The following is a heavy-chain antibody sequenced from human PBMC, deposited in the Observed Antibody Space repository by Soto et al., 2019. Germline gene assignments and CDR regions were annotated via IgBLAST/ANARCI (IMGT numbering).Heavy chain of an antibody. Sequence: ASVKVSCKASDYTFTSYGIRWVRQAPGQGLERMGWISAYNGHTNYAQTLQRRVNITRDTSASTAYMELSSLRSADTAVYYCARGKGMEENYYYYGLDIWGQGTTVTVSS. CDR1: DYTFTSYG. V-gene: IGHV1-18*04. CDR2: ISAYNGHT. D-gene: IGHD1-1*01. CDR3: ARGKGMEENYYYYGLDI. J-gene: IGHJ6*02.